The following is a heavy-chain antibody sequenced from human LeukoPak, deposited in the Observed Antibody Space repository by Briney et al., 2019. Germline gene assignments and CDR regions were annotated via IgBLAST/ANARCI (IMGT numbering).Heavy chain of an antibody. CDR3: ARGRPYSYDY. D-gene: IGHD5-18*01. CDR2: INHSGST. J-gene: IGHJ4*02. Sequence: PSETLSLTCAVYVGSFSGYYWICIRQPPGKGLEWIGEINHSGSTNYNPSLKSRVTISIDTSKNQFSLKLSSVTAADTAVYYCARGRPYSYDYWGQGTLVTVSS. CDR1: VGSFSGYY. V-gene: IGHV4-34*01.